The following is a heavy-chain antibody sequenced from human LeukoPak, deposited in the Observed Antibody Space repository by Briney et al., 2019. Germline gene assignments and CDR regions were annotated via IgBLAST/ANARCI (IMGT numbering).Heavy chain of an antibody. Sequence: ASVKVSCKASGYTFTNYYMHWVRQAPGQGLEWMGWINSNTGGTNYAQKFQGRVTMTRDTSISTAYMELGRLSSDDTADYYCARETQRSFDYWGQGTLVTVSS. CDR1: GYTFTNYY. J-gene: IGHJ4*02. CDR2: INSNTGGT. CDR3: ARETQRSFDY. V-gene: IGHV1-2*02.